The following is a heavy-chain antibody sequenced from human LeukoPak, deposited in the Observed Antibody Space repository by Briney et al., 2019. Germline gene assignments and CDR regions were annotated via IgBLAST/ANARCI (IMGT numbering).Heavy chain of an antibody. CDR1: GFTLSDYY. Sequence: GGSRTLSCAASGFTLSDYYMSWMRQGPGKGLEWVSYISSRGSTIYYAVSVKGRFTIYRDNAKNSLYLQMNSLRVEDTAMYYCARRDYSNYGYFGYWGQGTLVTVSS. CDR3: ARRDYSNYGYFGY. D-gene: IGHD4-11*01. V-gene: IGHV3-11*04. CDR2: ISSRGSTI. J-gene: IGHJ4*02.